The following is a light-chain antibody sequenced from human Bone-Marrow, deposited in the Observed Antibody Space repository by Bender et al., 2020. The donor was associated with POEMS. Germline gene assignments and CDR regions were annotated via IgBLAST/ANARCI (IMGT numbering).Light chain of an antibody. Sequence: SYVLTQPPSVSVAPGKTATIVCGGDSIGGYVVNWYQQKAGQAPLLVVQDDSDRRPGTPDRFSGSNSGNTATLTISRVEAEDEADYYCQVWTPGSDHLWVFGGGTKLTVL. J-gene: IGLJ3*02. CDR3: QVWTPGSDHLWV. CDR2: DDS. CDR1: SIGGYV. V-gene: IGLV3-21*03.